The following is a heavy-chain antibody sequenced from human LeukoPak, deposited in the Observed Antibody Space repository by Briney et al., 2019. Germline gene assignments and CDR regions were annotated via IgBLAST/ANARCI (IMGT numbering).Heavy chain of an antibody. CDR2: FDPEDGET. Sequence: ASVKVSCKVSGYTLTELSMHWVRQAPGKGLEWMGGFDPEDGETIYAQKFQGRVTMTEDTSTDTVYMELSSLRSEDTAVYYCATSAPEGNYYYYGMDVWGQGTTVTVSS. J-gene: IGHJ6*02. V-gene: IGHV1-24*01. CDR3: ATSAPEGNYYYYGMDV. CDR1: GYTLTELS.